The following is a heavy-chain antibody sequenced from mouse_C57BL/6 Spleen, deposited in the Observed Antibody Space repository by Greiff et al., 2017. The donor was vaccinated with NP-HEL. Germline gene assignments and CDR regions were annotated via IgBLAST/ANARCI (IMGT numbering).Heavy chain of an antibody. CDR2: INPGSGGT. D-gene: IGHD1-1*01. J-gene: IGHJ4*01. V-gene: IGHV1-54*01. CDR3: ARDTVVATGSYYAMDY. CDR1: GYAFTNYL. Sequence: QVQLQQSGAELVRPGTSVKVSCKASGYAFTNYLIEWVKQRPGQGLEWIGVINPGSGGTNYNEKFKGKATLTADKSSSTAYMQLSSLTSEDSAVYFCARDTVVATGSYYAMDYWGQGTSVTVSS.